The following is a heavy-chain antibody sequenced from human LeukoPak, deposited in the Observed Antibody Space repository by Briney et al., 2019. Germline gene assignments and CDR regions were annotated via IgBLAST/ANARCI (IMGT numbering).Heavy chain of an antibody. J-gene: IGHJ4*02. CDR2: ISGSGGST. Sequence: GGSLRLSCAASGFTFSSYAMNWVRQAPGKGLEWVSAISGSGGSTYYADSVKSRFTISRDNSKNTLYLQMNSLRAEDTAVYYCAKDPTYYYGSGSTPLDYWGQGTLVTVSS. D-gene: IGHD3-10*01. CDR1: GFTFSSYA. V-gene: IGHV3-23*01. CDR3: AKDPTYYYGSGSTPLDY.